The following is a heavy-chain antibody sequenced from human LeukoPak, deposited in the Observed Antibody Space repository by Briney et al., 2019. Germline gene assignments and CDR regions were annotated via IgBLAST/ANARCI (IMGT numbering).Heavy chain of an antibody. Sequence: GGSLRLSCAASGFTFSSYSMNWVRQAPGKGLEWVSSISSSSSYIYYADSVKGRFTISRDNAKNSLYLQMNSLRAEDTAVYYCAKNPRAAASTGGDWFDPWGQGTLVTVSS. CDR1: GFTFSSYS. V-gene: IGHV3-21*01. CDR2: ISSSSSYI. CDR3: AKNPRAAASTGGDWFDP. D-gene: IGHD6-13*01. J-gene: IGHJ5*02.